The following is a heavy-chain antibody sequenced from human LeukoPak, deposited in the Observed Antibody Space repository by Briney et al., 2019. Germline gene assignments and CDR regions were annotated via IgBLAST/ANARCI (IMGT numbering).Heavy chain of an antibody. CDR2: IYYSGST. CDR1: GDSISSSSSY. V-gene: IGHV4-39*01. D-gene: IGHD6-13*01. J-gene: IGHJ4*02. Sequence: SETLSLTCTVSGDSISSSSSYWGWIRQPPGEGLEWIGSIYYSGSTYYNTSLKSRVTISVDTSKNQFSLQLKSVTPEDTAVYYCARVSSWTEEPDTGFDYWGQGTLVTVSS. CDR3: ARVSSWTEEPDTGFDY.